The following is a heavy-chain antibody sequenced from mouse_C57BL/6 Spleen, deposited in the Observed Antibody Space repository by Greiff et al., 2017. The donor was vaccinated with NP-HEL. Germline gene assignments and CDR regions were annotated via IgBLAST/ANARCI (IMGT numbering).Heavy chain of an antibody. CDR2: INPNNGGT. CDR1: GYTFTDYN. D-gene: IGHD2-3*01. CDR3: ARRGIYDGYYPFAY. Sequence: VQLQQSGPELVKPGASVKIPCKASGYTFTDYNMDWVKQSHGKSLEWIGDINPNNGGTIYNQKFKGKATLTVDKSSSTAYMELRSLTSEDTAVYYCARRGIYDGYYPFAYWGQGTLVTVSA. J-gene: IGHJ3*01. V-gene: IGHV1-18*01.